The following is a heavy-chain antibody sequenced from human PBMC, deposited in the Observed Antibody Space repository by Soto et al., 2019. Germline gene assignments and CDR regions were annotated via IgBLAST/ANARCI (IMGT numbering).Heavy chain of an antibody. Sequence: ASVKVSCKASGYTFTNYFIHWVRQAPGQGLEWMGILNPSGGSTNYAPKFQGRVTVTRDTSTSTVHMELSSLRSEDTAVYYCARTGDGSGSYTFAFWGQGTLVTVSS. V-gene: IGHV1-46*01. J-gene: IGHJ4*02. CDR1: GYTFTNYF. D-gene: IGHD3-22*01. CDR3: ARTGDGSGSYTFAF. CDR2: LNPSGGST.